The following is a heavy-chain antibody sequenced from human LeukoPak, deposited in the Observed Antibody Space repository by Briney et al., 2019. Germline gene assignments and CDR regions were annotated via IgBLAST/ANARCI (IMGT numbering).Heavy chain of an antibody. CDR2: ITGNGATT. CDR1: GFTFSTYA. D-gene: IGHD5-18*01. V-gene: IGHV3-23*01. J-gene: IGHJ4*02. CDR3: AKSAGLRDTAMVE. Sequence: GGSLRLSCAASGFTFSTYAMTWVRQAPGKGLEWVSIITGNGATTYYADSVKGRFTISRDNSKNTLYLQMNSLRAEDTAVYYCAKSAGLRDTAMVEWGQGTLVTVSS.